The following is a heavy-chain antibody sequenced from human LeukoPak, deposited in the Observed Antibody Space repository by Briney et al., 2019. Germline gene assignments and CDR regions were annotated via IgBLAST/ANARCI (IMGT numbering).Heavy chain of an antibody. J-gene: IGHJ4*02. CDR3: ARDPYSSSYYYFDY. CDR1: GFTFSNYA. CDR2: ISGSGDNT. Sequence: GGSLRLSCAASGFTFSNYAMSWVRQAPGKGLEWVSDISGSGDNTYYADSVKGRFTISRDNSKDTLYLQMDSLRAEDTAVHYCARDPYSSSYYYFDYWGQGTLVTVSS. V-gene: IGHV3-23*01. D-gene: IGHD6-13*01.